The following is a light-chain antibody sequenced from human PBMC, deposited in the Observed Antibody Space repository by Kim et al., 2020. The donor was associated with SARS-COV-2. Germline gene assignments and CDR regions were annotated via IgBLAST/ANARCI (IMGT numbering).Light chain of an antibody. J-gene: IGKJ2*01. CDR1: QGIGSY. V-gene: IGKV1D-8*02. CDR3: QQYYTFPYT. CDR2: AAS. Sequence: RDRVNITCRTSQGIGSYVAWFKQKPGKAPEVMISAASTLESGVPSRFSGSGSGTEFTLTISSLQSEDFAIYFCQQYYTFPYTFGQGTKLEI.